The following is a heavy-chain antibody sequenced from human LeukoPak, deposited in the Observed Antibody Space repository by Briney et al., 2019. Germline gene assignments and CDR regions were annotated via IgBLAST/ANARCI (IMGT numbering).Heavy chain of an antibody. CDR1: GYTFTGYY. J-gene: IGHJ4*02. D-gene: IGHD6-13*01. Sequence: ASVNVSFKASGYTFTGYYMHWVRQAPGQGLERMGWINPNSGDTNYAQTFQGRVTITGDTSISTAYMELSRLRSDDTAVYYCARESVGYSRRLNYWGQGTLVSVSS. CDR2: INPNSGDT. CDR3: ARESVGYSRRLNY. V-gene: IGHV1-2*02.